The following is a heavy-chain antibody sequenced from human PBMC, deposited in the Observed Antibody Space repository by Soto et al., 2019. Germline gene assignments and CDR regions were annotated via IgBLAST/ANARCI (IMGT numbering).Heavy chain of an antibody. Sequence: QVQLVESGGGVVQPGRSLRLSCAASGFTFSSYGMHWVRQAPGKGLEWVAVISYDGSNKYYADSVKGRFTISRDNSKNTLYLQMNSLRAEDTAVYYCAKDADIVVVPAAMAAYYFDYWGQGTLVTVSS. CDR1: GFTFSSYG. CDR2: ISYDGSNK. D-gene: IGHD2-2*01. J-gene: IGHJ4*02. V-gene: IGHV3-30*18. CDR3: AKDADIVVVPAAMAAYYFDY.